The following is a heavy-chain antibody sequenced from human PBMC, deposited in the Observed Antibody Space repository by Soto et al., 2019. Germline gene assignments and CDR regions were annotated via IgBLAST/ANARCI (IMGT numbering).Heavy chain of an antibody. Sequence: PGGSLRLSCRASGYDFRTYSMNWVRQAPGQGLEWIAYVSLDSDTIQYADSVKGRFTISRDDAENSLYLQMDSLRDEDTATYCAREYTAWPLAYGLDVWGQGTSVTGSS. J-gene: IGHJ6*02. CDR2: VSLDSDTI. D-gene: IGHD2-2*02. CDR1: GYDFRTYS. V-gene: IGHV3-48*02. CDR3: AREYTAWPLAYGLDV.